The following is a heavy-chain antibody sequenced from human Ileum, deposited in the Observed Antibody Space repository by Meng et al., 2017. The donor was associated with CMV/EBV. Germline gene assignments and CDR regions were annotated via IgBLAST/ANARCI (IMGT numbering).Heavy chain of an antibody. V-gene: IGHV1-69*05. Sequence: SVKVSCKASGGTFSSYAISWVRQAPGQGLEWMGGIIPIFGTANYAQTFQGRVTITTDESTSTAYMELSSLRSEDTAVYYCASTPRWSGYYRGHYYYYYGMDVWGQGTTVTVSS. CDR3: ASTPRWSGYYRGHYYYYYGMDV. CDR2: IIPIFGTA. J-gene: IGHJ6*02. CDR1: GGTFSSYA. D-gene: IGHD3-3*01.